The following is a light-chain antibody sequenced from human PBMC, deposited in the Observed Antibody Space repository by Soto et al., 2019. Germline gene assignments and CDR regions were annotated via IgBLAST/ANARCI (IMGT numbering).Light chain of an antibody. V-gene: IGLV2-8*01. Sequence: QAVVTQEPSLTVSPGGTVTISCTGTSSDVGGYNYVSWYQQHPGKAPKLMIYEVSKRPSGVPDRFSGSKSGNTASLTVSGLQAGDEADYYCSSYAGSNNFVVFGGGTKLTVL. CDR1: SSDVGGYNY. CDR2: EVS. J-gene: IGLJ2*01. CDR3: SSYAGSNNFVV.